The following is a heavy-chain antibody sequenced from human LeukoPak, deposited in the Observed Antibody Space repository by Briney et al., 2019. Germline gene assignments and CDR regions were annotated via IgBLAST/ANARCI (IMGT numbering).Heavy chain of an antibody. V-gene: IGHV3-23*01. CDR1: GFTFSSYA. Sequence: GGSLRLSCAASGFTFSSYAMSWVRQAPGKGLEWVSGISGSGGSTYYAESVKGRFTISRDNSKNTLYLQMNSLRAEDTAVYYCAKALGSGWYSFDYWGQGTLVTVSS. J-gene: IGHJ4*02. CDR2: ISGSGGST. CDR3: AKALGSGWYSFDY. D-gene: IGHD6-19*01.